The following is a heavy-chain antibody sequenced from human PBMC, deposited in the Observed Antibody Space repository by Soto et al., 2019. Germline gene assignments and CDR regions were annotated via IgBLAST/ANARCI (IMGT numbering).Heavy chain of an antibody. D-gene: IGHD6-19*01. CDR1: GGTFSSYT. CDR3: AGGSSGSKFDI. V-gene: IGHV1-69*02. J-gene: IGHJ3*02. CDR2: IIPILGIA. Sequence: ASVKVSCKASGGTFSSYTISWVRQAPGQGLEWMGRIIPILGIANYAQKFQGRVTITRDKSTSTAYMELSSLRSEDTAVYYCAGGSSGSKFDIWGQRTMVTVSS.